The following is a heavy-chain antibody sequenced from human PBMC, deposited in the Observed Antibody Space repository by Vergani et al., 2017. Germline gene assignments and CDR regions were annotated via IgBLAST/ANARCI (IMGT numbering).Heavy chain of an antibody. CDR1: GFTFSSYA. Sequence: QVQLVESGGGVVQPGRSLRLSCAASGFTFSSYAMHWVRQAPGKGLEWVAVISYDGSNKYYADSVKGRFTISRDNSKNTLYLQMNSLRAEDTAVYYCARGVIYDEGSFDIWGQGTMVTVSS. J-gene: IGHJ3*02. CDR3: ARGVIYDEGSFDI. CDR2: ISYDGSNK. V-gene: IGHV3-30-3*01. D-gene: IGHD3-16*02.